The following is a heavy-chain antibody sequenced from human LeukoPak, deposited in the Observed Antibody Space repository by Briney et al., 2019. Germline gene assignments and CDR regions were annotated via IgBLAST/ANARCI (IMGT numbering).Heavy chain of an antibody. CDR3: ARQSVGATPYWYFDL. CDR2: LYYSGST. J-gene: IGHJ2*01. V-gene: IGHV4-39*01. CDR1: GXSISSSTDY. Sequence: SESLSLTCTVSGXSISSSTDYWGWIRQPPGKGLEWIGSLYYSGSTYYNPSLKTRVTISLDTSKNQFSLKVTSVTAADTAVYYCARQSVGATPYWYFDLWGRGTLVTVSS. D-gene: IGHD1-26*01.